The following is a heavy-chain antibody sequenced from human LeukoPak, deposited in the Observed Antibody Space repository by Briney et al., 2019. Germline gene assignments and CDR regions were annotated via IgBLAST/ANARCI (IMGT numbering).Heavy chain of an antibody. V-gene: IGHV4-59*01. D-gene: IGHD5-12*01. CDR3: ARGTKTGYTGYDWNY. J-gene: IGHJ4*02. Sequence: SETLSLTCTVSAGSISSYYWSWIRQPPGKGLEWIGYIYYSGSTSYNPSLKSRVTISVDTSSNQFSLILTSVTAADTAVYYCARGTKTGYTGYDWNYWGQGSLVTVSS. CDR1: AGSISSYY. CDR2: IYYSGST.